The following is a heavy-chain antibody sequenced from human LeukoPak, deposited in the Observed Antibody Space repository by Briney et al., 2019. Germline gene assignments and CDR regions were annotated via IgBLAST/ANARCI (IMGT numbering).Heavy chain of an antibody. D-gene: IGHD6-19*01. CDR3: ARGRGRIAVAGPAYYYGMDV. CDR1: GGSFSGYY. V-gene: IGHV4-34*01. J-gene: IGHJ6*02. Sequence: SSETLSLTCAVYGGSFSGYYWSWIRQPPGKGLEWIGEINHSGSTNYNPSLKSRVTISVDTSKNQFSLKLSSVTAADTAVYYCARGRGRIAVAGPAYYYGMDVWGQGTTVTVSS. CDR2: INHSGST.